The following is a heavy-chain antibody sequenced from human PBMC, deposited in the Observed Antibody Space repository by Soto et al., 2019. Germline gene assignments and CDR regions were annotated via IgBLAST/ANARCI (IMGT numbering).Heavy chain of an antibody. V-gene: IGHV4-59*01. D-gene: IGHD1-26*01. J-gene: IGHJ4*02. CDR2: MYYSGST. Sequence: PSETLSLTCTVSGGSIRSYYWSWIRQPPGKGLEWIGYMYYSGSTNYNPSLKSRVTISLDTSKTQFSLKLNSVTAADTDVYYCESQRVGGTYSFDYWGQGIQVTVSS. CDR1: GGSIRSYY. CDR3: ESQRVGGTYSFDY.